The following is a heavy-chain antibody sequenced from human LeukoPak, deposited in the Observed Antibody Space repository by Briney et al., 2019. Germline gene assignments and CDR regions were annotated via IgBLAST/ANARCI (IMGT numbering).Heavy chain of an antibody. Sequence: ASVKVSCKASGYTFTSYDINWVRQATGQGLEWMGWMNPNSGNTGYAQKFQGRVTITRNTSISTAYMELSSLRSEDTAVYYCAGDVMSTALDAFDVRGQGTMVTVSS. J-gene: IGHJ3*01. CDR3: AGDVMSTALDAFDV. CDR2: MNPNSGNT. V-gene: IGHV1-8*03. CDR1: GYTFTSYD. D-gene: IGHD2/OR15-2a*01.